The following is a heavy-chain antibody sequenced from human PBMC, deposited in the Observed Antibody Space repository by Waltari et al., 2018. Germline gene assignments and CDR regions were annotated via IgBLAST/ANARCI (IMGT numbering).Heavy chain of an antibody. V-gene: IGHV1-2*06. CDR3: AIPYYYGSRYMDV. D-gene: IGHD3-10*01. J-gene: IGHJ6*03. CDR2: INPNSGGT. CDR1: GYTFTGYF. Sequence: QVQLVQSGAEVKKPGASVKVSCQASGYTFTGYFMHWVRQAPGQGLEWMGRINPNSGGTNYAQKFQGRVTMTRDTSISTAYMELSRLRSDDTAVYYCAIPYYYGSRYMDVWGKGTTVTVSS.